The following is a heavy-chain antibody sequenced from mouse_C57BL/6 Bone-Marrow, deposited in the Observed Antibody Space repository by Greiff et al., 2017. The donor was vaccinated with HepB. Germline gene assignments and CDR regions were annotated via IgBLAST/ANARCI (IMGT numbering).Heavy chain of an antibody. CDR3: TRATQYDGSSPAWFAY. J-gene: IGHJ3*01. CDR1: GYTFTDYE. V-gene: IGHV1-15*01. D-gene: IGHD1-1*01. CDR2: IDPETGGT. Sequence: QVQLKQSGAELVRPGASVTLSCKASGYTFTDYEMHWVKQTPVHGLEWIGAIDPETGGTDYNQKFKGKAILTADKSSSTAYMDLRSLTAADSAVYYCTRATQYDGSSPAWFAYWGQGTLVTVSA.